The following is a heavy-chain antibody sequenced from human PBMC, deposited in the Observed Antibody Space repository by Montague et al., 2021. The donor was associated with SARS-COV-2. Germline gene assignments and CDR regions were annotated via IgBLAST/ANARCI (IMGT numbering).Heavy chain of an antibody. Sequence: TLSLTCTVSGGSISSDGYYWSWIRQRPGMGLEWIGYINYSGSTYYNPSLKIPITISVATSKYQFTLKLSSVTAAATSVYSCARASGKKTMCGVVISFLDDWGQGTLVTVSS. CDR1: GGSISSDGYY. J-gene: IGHJ4*02. CDR2: INYSGST. D-gene: IGHD3-3*01. CDR3: ARASGKKTMCGVVISFLDD. V-gene: IGHV4-31*01.